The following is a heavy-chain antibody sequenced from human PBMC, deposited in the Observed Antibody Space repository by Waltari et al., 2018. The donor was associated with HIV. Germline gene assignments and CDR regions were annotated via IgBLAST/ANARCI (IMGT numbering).Heavy chain of an antibody. CDR3: ARVRSTMGRFQGFDY. J-gene: IGHJ4*02. V-gene: IGHV3-53*02. D-gene: IGHD3-10*01. Sequence: VQLVATGGGLLQLGGSLRLSCAASGFTLRNNFMNGVGQAPGKGLEWVSLSYSGGSTYYADSGKGRFTISRDNSKNTLYLQMNSLRAEDTAVYYCARVRSTMGRFQGFDYWGQGTLVTVSS. CDR2: SYSGGST. CDR1: GFTLRNNF.